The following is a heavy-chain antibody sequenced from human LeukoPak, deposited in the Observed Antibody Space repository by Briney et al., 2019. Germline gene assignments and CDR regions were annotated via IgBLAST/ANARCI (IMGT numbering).Heavy chain of an antibody. D-gene: IGHD1-26*01. CDR1: GGSIRSDY. J-gene: IGHJ4*02. Sequence: SETLSLTCTVSGGSIRSDYWSWIRQPPGKGLEWIGYVYDSGSTNYNPSLKSRVTISIDTSRNQFSLKMTSVTASDTAVYYCARHGGSYSLDYWGQGTLVTVSS. CDR3: ARHGGSYSLDY. CDR2: VYDSGST. V-gene: IGHV4-59*08.